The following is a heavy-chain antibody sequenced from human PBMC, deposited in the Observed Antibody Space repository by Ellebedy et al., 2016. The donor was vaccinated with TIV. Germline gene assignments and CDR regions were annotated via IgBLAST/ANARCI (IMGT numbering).Heavy chain of an antibody. CDR2: IYWDDDK. CDR3: AHRQRRYYDISGYYEYYFDY. CDR1: GFSLNTSGVG. Sequence: SGPTLVKPTQTLTLTCTFSGFSLNTSGVGVGWIRQRRGKALEWLELIYWDDDKRYSPSLRSRLTITKDTSKNQVVLTMTNMDPVDTATYFCAHRQRRYYDISGYYEYYFDYWGQGTLVTVSS. J-gene: IGHJ4*02. V-gene: IGHV2-5*02. D-gene: IGHD3-22*01.